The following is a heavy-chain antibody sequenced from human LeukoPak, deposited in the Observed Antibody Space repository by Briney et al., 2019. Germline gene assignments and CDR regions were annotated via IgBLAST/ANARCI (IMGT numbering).Heavy chain of an antibody. CDR1: GFTFSRYW. D-gene: IGHD2-8*01. J-gene: IGHJ4*02. CDR3: ARGPTNGQAFDC. V-gene: IGHV3-7*01. Sequence: GGSLRLSCAAAGFTFSRYWMSWVRQATGKGLECVAKIKEDGSEAHYVDSVKGRFTISRDNAKESLYLQMNSLRAEDTAVYYCARGPTNGQAFDCWGQGTLVTVSS. CDR2: IKEDGSEA.